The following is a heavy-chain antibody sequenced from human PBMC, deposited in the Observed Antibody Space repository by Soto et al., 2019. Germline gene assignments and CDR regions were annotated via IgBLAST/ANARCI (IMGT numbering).Heavy chain of an antibody. D-gene: IGHD6-19*01. Sequence: EVQLLESGGGMVQPGGSLRLSCVASGVTFSDYVFSWVRQAPGKGLEWVSGISGNGKNTYFADSVKGRFNISRDNSKNTMYLQMNGLRAEDTALYYCVKDQALSFILVAGTLGFDYWGQGTLVTVSS. CDR3: VKDQALSFILVAGTLGFDY. CDR2: ISGNGKNT. V-gene: IGHV3-23*01. CDR1: GVTFSDYV. J-gene: IGHJ4*02.